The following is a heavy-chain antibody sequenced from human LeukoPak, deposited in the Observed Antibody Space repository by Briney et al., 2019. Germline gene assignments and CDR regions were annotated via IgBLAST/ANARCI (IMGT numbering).Heavy chain of an antibody. CDR2: IWYDGSNK. D-gene: IGHD6-13*01. V-gene: IGHV3-33*01. Sequence: PGGSLRLSCAASGFTFSSYGVHWVRQAPGKGLEWVAVIWYDGSNKYYADSVKGRFTISRDNSKNTLYLQMNSLRAEDTAVYYCARRFKRFGIAAAGSYLDVWGKGTTVTVSS. J-gene: IGHJ6*03. CDR3: ARRFKRFGIAAAGSYLDV. CDR1: GFTFSSYG.